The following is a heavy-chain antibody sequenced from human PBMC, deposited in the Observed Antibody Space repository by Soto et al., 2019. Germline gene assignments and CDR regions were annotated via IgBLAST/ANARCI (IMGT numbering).Heavy chain of an antibody. V-gene: IGHV1-58*02. CDR1: GYTFTGYY. CDR2: IVVGSGNT. CDR3: AKTPTDYYYYGMDV. Sequence: SVKVSCKASGYTFTGYYMHWVRQARGQRLEWIGWIVVGSGNTNYAQKFQERVTISRDNSKNTLYLQMNSLRAEDTAVYYCAKTPTDYYYYGMDVWGQGTTVTVSS. J-gene: IGHJ6*02.